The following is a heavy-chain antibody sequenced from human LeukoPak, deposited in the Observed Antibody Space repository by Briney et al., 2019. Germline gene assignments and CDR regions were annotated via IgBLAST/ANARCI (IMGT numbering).Heavy chain of an antibody. V-gene: IGHV4-38-2*02. J-gene: IGHJ4*02. CDR3: ARAGYGDPDFDY. CDR2: IYHSGST. Sequence: PSETLSLTCTVSGYSISSGYYWGWIRQPPGKGLEWIGSIYHSGSTYYNPSLKSRVTISVDTSKNQFSLKLNSVTAADTAVYYCARAGYGDPDFDYWGQGTLVTVSS. D-gene: IGHD4-17*01. CDR1: GYSISSGYY.